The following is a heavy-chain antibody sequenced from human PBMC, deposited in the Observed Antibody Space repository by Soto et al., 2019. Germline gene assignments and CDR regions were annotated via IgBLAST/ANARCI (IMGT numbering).Heavy chain of an antibody. CDR1: GFTFRNAW. D-gene: IGHD3-22*01. V-gene: IGHV3-15*01. CDR2: IKSKADGGTT. J-gene: IGHJ4*02. Sequence: PXGSLTLSYAASGFTFRNAWKSWVRQAPGKGLEWVGRIKSKADGGTTDYAAPVKGRFTISRDDSKNTLYLQMNSLKTEDTAVYYCTKGSSSGPTGYWGQGTLVTVSS. CDR3: TKGSSSGPTGY.